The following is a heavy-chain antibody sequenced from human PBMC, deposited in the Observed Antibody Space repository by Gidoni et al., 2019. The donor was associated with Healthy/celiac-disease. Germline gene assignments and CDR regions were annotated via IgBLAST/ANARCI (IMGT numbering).Heavy chain of an antibody. J-gene: IGHJ3*02. D-gene: IGHD3-22*01. CDR2: IIPIFGTA. CDR3: ARYYDSSGYYWDDAFDI. CDR1: GGTFSSDA. Sequence: QVQLVQSGAEVKKPGSSVKVSCKASGGTFSSDAISWVRQAPGQGLEWMGGIIPIFGTANYAQKFQGRVTITADKSTSTAYMELSSLRSEDTAVYYCARYYDSSGYYWDDAFDIWGQGTMVTVSS. V-gene: IGHV1-69*06.